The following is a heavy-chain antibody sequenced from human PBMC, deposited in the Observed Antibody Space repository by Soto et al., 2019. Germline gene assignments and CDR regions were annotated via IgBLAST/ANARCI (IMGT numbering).Heavy chain of an antibody. V-gene: IGHV1-24*01. CDR3: ATHDPTTSSWFDP. CDR2: FDPEDGET. Sequence: ASVKVSCTVSGYTLTELSMHWVRQAPGKGLEWMGGFDPEDGETIYAQKFQGRVTMTEDTSTDTAYMELSSLRSEDTAVYYCATHDPTTSSWFDPWGQGTLVTVSS. J-gene: IGHJ5*02. CDR1: GYTLTELS. D-gene: IGHD1-26*01.